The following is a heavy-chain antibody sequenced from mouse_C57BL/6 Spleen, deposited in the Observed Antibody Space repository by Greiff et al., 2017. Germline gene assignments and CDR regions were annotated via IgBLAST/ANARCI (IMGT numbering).Heavy chain of an antibody. J-gene: IGHJ2*01. Sequence: VQLKQSGPELVKPGASVKIPCKASGYTFTDYNMDWVKQSHGKSLEWIGDINPNNGGTIYNQKFKGKATLTVDKSSSTAYMELRSLTSEDTAVYYCARVDDGYYSFDYWGQGTTLTVSS. CDR2: INPNNGGT. V-gene: IGHV1-18*01. D-gene: IGHD2-3*01. CDR3: ARVDDGYYSFDY. CDR1: GYTFTDYN.